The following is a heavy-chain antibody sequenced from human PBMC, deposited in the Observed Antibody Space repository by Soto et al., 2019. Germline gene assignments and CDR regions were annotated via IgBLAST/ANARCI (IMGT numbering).Heavy chain of an antibody. V-gene: IGHV3-48*02. CDR2: ISSSSSTI. D-gene: IGHD2-15*01. Sequence: GGSLRLSCAASGFTFSSYSMNWVRQAPGKGLEWVSYISSSSSTIYYADSVKGRFTISRDNAKNSLYLQMNSLRDEDTAVYYCARTKYCSGGSCYYYYYYMDVWGKGTTVTVSS. CDR3: ARTKYCSGGSCYYYYYYMDV. J-gene: IGHJ6*03. CDR1: GFTFSSYS.